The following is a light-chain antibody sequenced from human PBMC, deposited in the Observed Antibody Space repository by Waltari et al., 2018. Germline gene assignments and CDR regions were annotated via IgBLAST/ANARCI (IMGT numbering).Light chain of an antibody. J-gene: IGKJ4*01. V-gene: IGKV1-5*03. CDR3: QQYNSYSLLS. CDR1: QSISKW. CDR2: KAS. Sequence: DIQMTQSPSTLSASVGDRVIFSCRASQSISKWFAWYQQKPGKAPKLLIYKASTLESGVPSRFSGSGSGTELTLTISSLQPEDFATYYCQQYNSYSLLSFGGGTKVEIK.